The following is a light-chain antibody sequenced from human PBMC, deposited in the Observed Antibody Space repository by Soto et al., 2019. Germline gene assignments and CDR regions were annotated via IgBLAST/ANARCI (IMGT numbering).Light chain of an antibody. CDR2: DAF. CDR3: QQRSTWSYT. J-gene: IGKJ2*01. CDR1: QSVGST. Sequence: EIVLTQSPGTLSLSPGARATLSCRASQSVGSTLAWYQQKPGQPPRLLIYDAFSRATGIPARFSGGGSGSDFTLTISSLEAGDFALYYPQQRSTWSYTFGQGTRLEIK. V-gene: IGKV3-11*01.